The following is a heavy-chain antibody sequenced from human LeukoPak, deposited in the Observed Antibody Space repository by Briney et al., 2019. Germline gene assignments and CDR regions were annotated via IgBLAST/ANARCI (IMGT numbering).Heavy chain of an antibody. CDR3: ARDRGHYDFWSGYYSWRAGAWFNP. V-gene: IGHV3-30*03. J-gene: IGHJ5*02. D-gene: IGHD3-3*01. CDR2: ISYDGSNK. CDR1: GFTFSSYS. Sequence: PGGSLRLSCAASGFTFSSYSMNWVRQAPGKGLEWVAVISYDGSNKYYADSVKGRFTISRDNSKNTLYLQMNSLRAEDTAVYYCARDRGHYDFWSGYYSWRAGAWFNPWGQGTLVTVSS.